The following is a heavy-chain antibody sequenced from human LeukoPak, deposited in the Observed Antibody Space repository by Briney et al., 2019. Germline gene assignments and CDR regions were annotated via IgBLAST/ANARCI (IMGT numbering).Heavy chain of an antibody. D-gene: IGHD3-10*01. CDR1: GFTFSSYA. Sequence: GGSLRLSCAASGFTFSSYAMSWVRQAPGKGLEWVSAISGSGGSTYYADSVKGRFTISRDNSKNTLYLQMNSLRAEDTAVYYCAKVPYGSGTRGGFDYWGQGTLVTVSS. J-gene: IGHJ4*02. V-gene: IGHV3-23*01. CDR2: ISGSGGST. CDR3: AKVPYGSGTRGGFDY.